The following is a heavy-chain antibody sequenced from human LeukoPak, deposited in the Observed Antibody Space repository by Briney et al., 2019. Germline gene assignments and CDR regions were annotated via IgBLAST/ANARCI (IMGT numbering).Heavy chain of an antibody. D-gene: IGHD3-3*01. CDR2: VDPEDGET. Sequence: ASVKVSCKVSGYAFTDYYMHWVQQAPGKGLEWMGLVDPEDGETIYAEKFQGRVTITADTSTDTAYMELSSLRSEDTAVYYCATERKYDYYFDYWGQGTLVTVSS. CDR1: GYAFTDYY. V-gene: IGHV1-69-2*01. J-gene: IGHJ4*02. CDR3: ATERKYDYYFDY.